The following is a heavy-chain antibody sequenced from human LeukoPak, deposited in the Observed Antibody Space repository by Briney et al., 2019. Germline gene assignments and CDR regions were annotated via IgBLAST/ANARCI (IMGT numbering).Heavy chain of an antibody. D-gene: IGHD2-15*01. CDR1: GFTFSTYW. V-gene: IGHV3-7*01. J-gene: IGHJ4*02. CDR3: ARGGYRQKEF. CDR2: IKPDGSEK. Sequence: GGSLRLSCAASGFTFSTYWMTWVRQAPGKGLEGVATIKPDGSEKWYVDSVKGRFTISRDNAQNSLYLQMNSLRVEDTAVYYCARGGYRQKEFWGQGTLVTVSS.